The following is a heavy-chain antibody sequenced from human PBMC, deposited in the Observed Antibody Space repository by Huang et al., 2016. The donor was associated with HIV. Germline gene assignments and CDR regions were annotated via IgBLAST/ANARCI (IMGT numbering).Heavy chain of an antibody. V-gene: IGHV3-30*14. J-gene: IGHJ4*02. CDR3: ARDTTTVAGLDF. D-gene: IGHD6-19*01. Sequence: QVQLVESGGGVVQPGRSLRLSCAVSGFTFIDHPLPWVRQAPGKGLGWVTFISFDGRNKFYADFVRGRFTISRDNSKNILYLQLNSLTPADTSIYYCARDTTTVAGLDFWGQGALVTVSS. CDR2: ISFDGRNK. CDR1: GFTFIDHP.